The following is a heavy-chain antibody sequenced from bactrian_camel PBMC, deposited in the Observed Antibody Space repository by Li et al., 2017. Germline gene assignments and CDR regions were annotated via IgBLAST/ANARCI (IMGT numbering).Heavy chain of an antibody. J-gene: IGHJ4*01. Sequence: GGSVQAGGSLRLSCTAPGYTFSNTEMSWVRQAPGKGLEWVSGISESGGQTSYADSVKGRFTISRDNAKNTLYLQLNSLKTEDTAMYYCGRGYGGGFDRGQGTQVTVS. V-gene: IGHV3S40*01. CDR1: GYTFSNTE. CDR2: ISESGGQT. D-gene: IGHD7*01.